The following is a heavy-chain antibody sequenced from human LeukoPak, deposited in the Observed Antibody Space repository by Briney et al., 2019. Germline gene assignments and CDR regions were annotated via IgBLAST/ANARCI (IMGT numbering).Heavy chain of an antibody. CDR2: IYHSGST. D-gene: IGHD5-12*01. CDR3: ARDSRGYVPNFDY. CDR1: GYSISGGYY. Sequence: SETLSLTCTVSGYSISGGYYWGWIRQPPGKGLEWIGRIYHSGSTYYNPSLKSRVTISVDTSKNQFSLKLSAVTAADTAVYYCARDSRGYVPNFDYWGQGTLVTVSS. V-gene: IGHV4-38-2*02. J-gene: IGHJ4*02.